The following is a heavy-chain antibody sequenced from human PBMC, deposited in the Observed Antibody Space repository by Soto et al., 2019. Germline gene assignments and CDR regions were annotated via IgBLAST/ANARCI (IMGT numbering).Heavy chain of an antibody. CDR1: GGTFSSYA. D-gene: IGHD5-12*01. CDR3: ARGGGYSGYPGVDYYYGMDV. CDR2: IIPIFGTA. Sequence: SVKVSCKASGGTFSSYAISWVRQAPGQGLEWMGGIIPIFGTANYAQKFQGRVTITADESTSTAYMELSSLRSEDTAVYYCARGGGYSGYPGVDYYYGMDVWGQGTTVTVSS. J-gene: IGHJ6*02. V-gene: IGHV1-69*13.